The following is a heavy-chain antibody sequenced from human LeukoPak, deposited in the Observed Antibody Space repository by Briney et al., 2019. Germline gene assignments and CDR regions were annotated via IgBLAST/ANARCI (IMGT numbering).Heavy chain of an antibody. Sequence: GGSLRFSCAASGFSLSIYDMVWVRQAPGKGLEWIASTGLSSSYIGYADSVKGRFTISRDNGENSVYLQMNSLRAEDTAVYFCARERSYCSGATCSLDLWGQGTLVTVSS. D-gene: IGHD2-15*01. V-gene: IGHV3-21*01. J-gene: IGHJ5*02. CDR1: GFSLSIYD. CDR2: TGLSSSYI. CDR3: ARERSYCSGATCSLDL.